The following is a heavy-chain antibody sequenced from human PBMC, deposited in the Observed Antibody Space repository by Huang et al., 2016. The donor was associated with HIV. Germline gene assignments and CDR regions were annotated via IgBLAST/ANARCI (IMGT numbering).Heavy chain of an antibody. V-gene: IGHV3-7*01. CDR2: IKTDGSEK. J-gene: IGHJ4*02. Sequence: EVQLVESGGGLVQPGGSLRLSCAVSGFTFNSYWMSWVRQAPGKGVEWVAGIKTDGSEKSYVDSVKGRFTISRDNAKNSLYLQMNSLRAEDTAVYYCVRLLDHTGDYWGQGTLVTVSS. CDR3: VRLLDHTGDY. D-gene: IGHD1-26*01. CDR1: GFTFNSYW.